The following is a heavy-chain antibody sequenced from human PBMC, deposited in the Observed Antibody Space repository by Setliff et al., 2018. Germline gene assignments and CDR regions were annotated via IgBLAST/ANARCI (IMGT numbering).Heavy chain of an antibody. Sequence: PSDTLSLTCAVSGYSISSGYYWGWIRQPPGKGLEWIGSIYHSGSTYYNPSLKSRVTISVDTSKNQFSLKLSSVTAADTAVYYCARRNGEKLDPWGQGTLVTSPQ. J-gene: IGHJ5*02. CDR3: ARRNGEKLDP. CDR2: IYHSGST. V-gene: IGHV4-38-2*01. CDR1: GYSISSGYY.